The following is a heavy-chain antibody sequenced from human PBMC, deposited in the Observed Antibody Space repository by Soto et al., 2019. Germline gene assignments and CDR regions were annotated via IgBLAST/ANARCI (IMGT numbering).Heavy chain of an antibody. J-gene: IGHJ4*02. Sequence: GGSLRLSCTASGFTFYNTWMSWVRQAPGKGLEWVGRSRDKPQGYSTAYAASVKGRFTTSRDESKNSAYLQMNSLKTEDTAVYYCVRATYFSDSSGYTRCLDYWGQGTLVTVSS. CDR2: SRDKPQGYST. V-gene: IGHV3-72*01. CDR3: VRATYFSDSSGYTRCLDY. D-gene: IGHD3-22*01. CDR1: GFTFYNTW.